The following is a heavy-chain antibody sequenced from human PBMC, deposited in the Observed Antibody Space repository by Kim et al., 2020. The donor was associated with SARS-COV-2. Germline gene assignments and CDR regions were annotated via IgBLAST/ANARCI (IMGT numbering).Heavy chain of an antibody. J-gene: IGHJ6*02. V-gene: IGHV3-30*04. Sequence: GGSLRLSCAASGFTFSSYAMHWVRQAPGKGLEWVAVISYDGSNKYYADSVKGRFTISRDNSKNTLYLQMNSLRAEDTAVYYCARAAIGGAYDFWSGYYQRGMDVWGQGTTVTVSS. CDR3: ARAAIGGAYDFWSGYYQRGMDV. CDR1: GFTFSSYA. CDR2: ISYDGSNK. D-gene: IGHD3-3*01.